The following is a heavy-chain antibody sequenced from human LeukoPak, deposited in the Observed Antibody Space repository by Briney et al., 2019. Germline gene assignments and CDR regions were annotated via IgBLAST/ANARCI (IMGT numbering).Heavy chain of an antibody. D-gene: IGHD2-2*01. V-gene: IGHV3-73*01. CDR3: AKDRTSQQDIVVVPAADY. CDR2: IRSKANSYAT. J-gene: IGHJ4*02. Sequence: GGSLRLSCAASGFTFSGSAMHWVRQASGKGREWVGRIRSKANSYATAYAASVKGRFTISRDDSKNTAYLQMNSLKTEDTAVYYCAKDRTSQQDIVVVPAADYWGQGTLVTVSS. CDR1: GFTFSGSA.